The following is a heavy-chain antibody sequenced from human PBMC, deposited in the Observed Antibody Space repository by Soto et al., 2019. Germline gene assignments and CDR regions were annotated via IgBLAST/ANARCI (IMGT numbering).Heavy chain of an antibody. V-gene: IGHV5-51*01. Sequence: GESLKISCKGSGYSFTSYWIGWVRQMPGKGLEWMGIIYPGDSDTRYSPSFQGQVTISADKSISTAYLQWSSLKASDTAMYYCARIEPMASSWYYLGTSSRPRDYYYGVDVWGQGTTVTVSS. D-gene: IGHD6-13*01. CDR2: IYPGDSDT. CDR1: GYSFTSYW. J-gene: IGHJ6*02. CDR3: ARIEPMASSWYYLGTSSRPRDYYYGVDV.